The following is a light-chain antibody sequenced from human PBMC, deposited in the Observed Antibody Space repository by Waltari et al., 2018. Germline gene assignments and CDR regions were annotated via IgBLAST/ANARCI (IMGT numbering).Light chain of an antibody. V-gene: IGKV1-39*01. J-gene: IGKJ2*01. CDR3: QQSYSTPYT. Sequence: DIQMTQSPSSLSASVGDRVTITCRPIQSISSYLNWYQQKPGKAPKLLIYAASSLQSGVPSRFSGSGSGTDFTLTISSLQPEDFATYYCQQSYSTPYTFGQGTKLEIK. CDR1: QSISSY. CDR2: AAS.